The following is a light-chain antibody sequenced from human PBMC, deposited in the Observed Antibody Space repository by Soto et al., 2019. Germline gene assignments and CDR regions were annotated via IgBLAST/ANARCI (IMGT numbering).Light chain of an antibody. Sequence: AIPMTQSPSSLSVSVGDRVTITCRASQDIRTELGWYQQKPGKAPRLLIYGPFRLQSGVTSRFSGSGSGTDFTLTISILQPDDFATYYCLQAFKYPRTFGQGTKVEV. V-gene: IGKV1-6*01. CDR3: LQAFKYPRT. CDR1: QDIRTE. CDR2: GPF. J-gene: IGKJ1*01.